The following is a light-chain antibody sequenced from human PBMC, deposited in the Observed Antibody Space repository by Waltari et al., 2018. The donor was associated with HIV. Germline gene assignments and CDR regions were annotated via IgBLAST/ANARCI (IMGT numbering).Light chain of an antibody. Sequence: DIQMTQSPSTLSPSVGDRVTITCQASQTVNRWLAWFQQRPGKAPKLLIYQASNLQNGVPSRFSGSGSGTEFTLTLSRLQPDDSATYYCQQYETNPYTFGQGTKLQIK. V-gene: IGKV1-5*03. J-gene: IGKJ2*01. CDR3: QQYETNPYT. CDR1: QTVNRW. CDR2: QAS.